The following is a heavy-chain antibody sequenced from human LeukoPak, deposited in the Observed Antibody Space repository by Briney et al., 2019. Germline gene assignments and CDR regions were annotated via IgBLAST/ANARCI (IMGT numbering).Heavy chain of an antibody. J-gene: IGHJ4*02. D-gene: IGHD3-22*01. V-gene: IGHV3-48*03. CDR1: GFTFSSYE. Sequence: GGSLRLSCAASGFTFSSYEMNWVRQAPGKGLEWVSYISSSGSTIYYADSVKGRFTISRDNAKNSLYLQMNSLRAEDTAVYYCARLHSGGYYPFDYWGQGTLVTVSS. CDR2: ISSSGSTI. CDR3: ARLHSGGYYPFDY.